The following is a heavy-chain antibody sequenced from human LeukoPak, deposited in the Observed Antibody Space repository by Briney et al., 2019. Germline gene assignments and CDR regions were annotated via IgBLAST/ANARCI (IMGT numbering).Heavy chain of an antibody. CDR1: GGTFSSYA. V-gene: IGHV1-69*05. Sequence: SVKVSCKASGGTFSSYAISWVRQAPGQGLEWMGGIIPISGTANYAQKFQGRVTITTDESTSTAYMELSSLRSEDTAVYYCARGGSEYYYYYMDVWGKGTTVTVSS. D-gene: IGHD2-15*01. CDR3: ARGGSEYYYYYMDV. J-gene: IGHJ6*03. CDR2: IIPISGTA.